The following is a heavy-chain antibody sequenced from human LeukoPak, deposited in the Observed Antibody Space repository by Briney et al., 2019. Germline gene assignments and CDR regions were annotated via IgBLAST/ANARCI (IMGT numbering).Heavy chain of an antibody. CDR2: IYQSGST. Sequence: SGILSLTCAVSGGSISSXNWWSWVRQPPXXXXXXXXXIYQSGSTNCNPSLRSRVTISVDKSKNQFSLKLTSVTAADTAVYYCARGEAYGSGTVHCDYWGQGALVTVSS. V-gene: IGHV4-4*02. CDR3: ARGEAYGSGTVHCDY. CDR1: GGSISSXNW. D-gene: IGHD3-10*01. J-gene: IGHJ4*02.